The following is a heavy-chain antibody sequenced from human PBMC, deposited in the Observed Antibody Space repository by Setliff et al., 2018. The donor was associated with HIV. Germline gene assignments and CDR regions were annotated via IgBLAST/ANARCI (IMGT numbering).Heavy chain of an antibody. Sequence: GGSLRLSCAASGFTFTDYWMHWVRQAPGKGPEWVSYIQNGGSDTRYADSVKGRFTIPRDNAKRTVYLQMNSLRGEDTAVYYCAKVRDCSSPCFHHWGQGTLVTVSS. CDR3: AKVRDCSSPCFHH. D-gene: IGHD6-13*01. CDR1: GFTFTDYW. CDR2: IQNGGSDT. J-gene: IGHJ1*01. V-gene: IGHV3-74*01.